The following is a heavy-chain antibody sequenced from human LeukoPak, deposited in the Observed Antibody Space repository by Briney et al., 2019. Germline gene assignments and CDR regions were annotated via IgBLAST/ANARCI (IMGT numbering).Heavy chain of an antibody. Sequence: SETLSLTCTVSGDSITNFYWTWIRKPPGKGLEWIGNIYYSGTTNYNPSLKSRVTISGDTSKNQLSLRLSSVTAADTAVYYCARDVTPHVWGQGILVTVSS. CDR2: IYYSGTT. V-gene: IGHV4-59*01. CDR1: GDSITNFY. CDR3: ARDVTPHV. J-gene: IGHJ4*02.